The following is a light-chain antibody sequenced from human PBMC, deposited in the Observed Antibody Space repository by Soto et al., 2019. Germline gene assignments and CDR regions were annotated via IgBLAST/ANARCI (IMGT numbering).Light chain of an antibody. J-gene: IGKJ4*01. CDR1: QSISSN. Sequence: EIVMTQSPAILSVSPGERATLSCRANQSISSNLAWYQQKPGQAPRLLIYGASTRATGIPARFSGSGSGTEFTLTISSLQSEDLAVYYCQQYNNWLTFGGGTKVDIK. V-gene: IGKV3-15*01. CDR2: GAS. CDR3: QQYNNWLT.